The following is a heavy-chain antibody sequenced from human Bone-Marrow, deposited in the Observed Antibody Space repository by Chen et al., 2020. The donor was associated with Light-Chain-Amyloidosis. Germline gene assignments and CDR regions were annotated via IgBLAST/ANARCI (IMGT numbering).Heavy chain of an antibody. V-gene: IGHV3-23*01. CDR3: ANFGRGWYSGQYGMDV. D-gene: IGHD6-19*01. J-gene: IGHJ6*02. Sequence: EVQLLESGGGFVLPGGSLRLSCAASRFRFSIYAMSWVRQAPGKGLEWVSTISADSSRTYYAASVKGRFTISRVNSENTLYLQMNNLRADDTAVYFCANFGRGWYSGQYGMDVWGQGTTVTVSS. CDR1: RFRFSIYA. CDR2: ISADSSRT.